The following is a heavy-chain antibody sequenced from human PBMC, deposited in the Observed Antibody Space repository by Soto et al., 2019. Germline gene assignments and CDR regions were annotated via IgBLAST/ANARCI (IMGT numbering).Heavy chain of an antibody. CDR2: TNPKSGVT. Sequence: ASVKVSCKASGYSFTDYFMHWVRQVPGQGLEWMGWTNPKSGVTKYPEKFQGRVTMTRDTSSRTAYMELTRLRSEDTAVFSCSRSNVRRQLASRDYWGQGTLVTVSS. D-gene: IGHD6-25*01. J-gene: IGHJ4*02. CDR3: SRSNVRRQLASRDY. CDR1: GYSFTDYF. V-gene: IGHV1-2*02.